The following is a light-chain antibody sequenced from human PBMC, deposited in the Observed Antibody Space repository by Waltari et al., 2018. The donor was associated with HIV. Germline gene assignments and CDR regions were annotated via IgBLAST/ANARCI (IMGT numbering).Light chain of an antibody. CDR3: QQSYSTPRT. Sequence: IQMTQSPSSLSASVGARVTITCRASQSISSYLHWYQQKPGKAPKLLIYAASSLQSGVPSRFSGSGSGTDFTLTISSLQPEDFATYYCQQSYSTPRTFGQGTKVEIK. CDR2: AAS. V-gene: IGKV1-39*01. CDR1: QSISSY. J-gene: IGKJ1*01.